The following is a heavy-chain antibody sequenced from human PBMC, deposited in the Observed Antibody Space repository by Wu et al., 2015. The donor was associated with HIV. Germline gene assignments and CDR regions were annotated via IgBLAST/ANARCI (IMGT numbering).Heavy chain of an antibody. CDR2: LNPGSGNT. V-gene: IGHV1-8*01. J-gene: IGHJ4*02. CDR3: ARGRTSKPCNTTACPPFDS. D-gene: IGHD2/OR15-2a*01. CDR1: GYTFTNYD. Sequence: QVQLVQSGAEVKKPGASVRVSCKASGYTFTNYDVNWMRQATGQGLEWMGWLNPGSGNTGYAQTFQGRVSMTRNNSIDTAYLELSSLQSDDTAIYYCARGRTSKPCNTTACPPFDSWGQGTLVTVSS.